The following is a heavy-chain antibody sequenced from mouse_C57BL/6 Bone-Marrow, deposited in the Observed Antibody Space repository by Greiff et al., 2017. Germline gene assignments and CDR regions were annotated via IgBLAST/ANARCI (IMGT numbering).Heavy chain of an antibody. CDR2: IRHKANNHAT. CDR3: TSNWDLYWYFDV. CDR1: GFTFSDAW. V-gene: IGHV6-6*01. Sequence: EVKLMESGGGLVQPGGSMKLSCAASGFTFSDAWMDWVRQSPEKGLEWVAEIRHKANNHATYYAESVKGRFTISRYDSKSSGYLQMSSLRAEDAGIYYCTSNWDLYWYFDVWGTGTTVTVS. J-gene: IGHJ1*03. D-gene: IGHD4-1*01.